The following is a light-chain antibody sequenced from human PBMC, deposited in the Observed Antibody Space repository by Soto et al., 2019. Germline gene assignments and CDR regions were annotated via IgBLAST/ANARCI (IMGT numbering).Light chain of an antibody. CDR1: QSISGW. V-gene: IGKV1-5*01. Sequence: DIQITQSPSTLSASVGDRGTITCRASQSISGWLAWYQQKPGKAPKLLIYDVSSLESGVPSRFRGSGSGTEFTLAISRLQPDDFETYYCQQYNSYPWTFGQGTKVDIK. J-gene: IGKJ1*01. CDR3: QQYNSYPWT. CDR2: DVS.